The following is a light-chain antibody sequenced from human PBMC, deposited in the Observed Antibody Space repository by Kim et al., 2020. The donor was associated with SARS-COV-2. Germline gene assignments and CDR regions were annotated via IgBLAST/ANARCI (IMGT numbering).Light chain of an antibody. CDR1: QDISDY. CDR2: DAS. CDR3: QHYGDIST. Sequence: DIQMTQSPSSLSASVGDRVTITCQARQDISDYLNWYQQKPGKAPKLLIYDASNLKAGVPSRFSGTGSGTDFTFTISSLQPEDVATYYCQHYGDISTFGGGTKVDIK. V-gene: IGKV1-33*01. J-gene: IGKJ4*01.